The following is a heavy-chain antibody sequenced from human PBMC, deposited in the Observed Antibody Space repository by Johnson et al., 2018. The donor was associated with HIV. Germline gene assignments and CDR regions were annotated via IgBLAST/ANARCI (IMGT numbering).Heavy chain of an antibody. CDR1: GFTFDDHA. J-gene: IGHJ3*02. CDR2: IIWNSGSI. D-gene: IGHD6-6*01. Sequence: QLVESGGGLVQPGRSLRLSCAASGFTFDDHAMHWVRQAPGKGLEWVSGIIWNSGSIAYADSVKGRFTISKDNAKNSLYLQMNSLRAEDTAVYYCARGGQLVLDAFDIWGQGTMVTVSS. CDR3: ARGGQLVLDAFDI. V-gene: IGHV3-9*01.